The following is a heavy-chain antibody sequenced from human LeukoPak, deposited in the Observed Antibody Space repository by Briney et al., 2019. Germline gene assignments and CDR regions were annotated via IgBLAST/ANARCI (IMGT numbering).Heavy chain of an antibody. CDR2: ISSNGGST. V-gene: IGHV3-64*01. CDR1: GFTFSSYA. Sequence: PGGSLRLSCAASGFTFSSYAMHWVRQAPGKGLEYVSAISSNGGSTYYANSVKGRFTISRDNSKNTLYLQMGSLRAEDMAVYYCARVGSSSGKGPHPYSYWGQGTLVTVSS. J-gene: IGHJ4*02. CDR3: ARVGSSSGKGPHPYSY. D-gene: IGHD6-6*01.